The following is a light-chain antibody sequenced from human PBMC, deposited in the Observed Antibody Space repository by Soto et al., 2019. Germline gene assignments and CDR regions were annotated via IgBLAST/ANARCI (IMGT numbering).Light chain of an antibody. V-gene: IGKV3D-15*01. CDR2: GTS. J-gene: IGKJ1*01. CDR3: QQYNNWPWT. Sequence: ILLTQSPGTLSLSPGERATLSCRASQSVDSGSLAWYQQKPGQTPRLLIYGTSNRATGIPARFSGSGSGTEFTLTISSLQSEDFAVYYCQQYNNWPWTFGQGTKVDIK. CDR1: QSVDSG.